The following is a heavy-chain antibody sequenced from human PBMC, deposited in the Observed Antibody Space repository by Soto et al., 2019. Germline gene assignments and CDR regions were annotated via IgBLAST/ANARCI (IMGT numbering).Heavy chain of an antibody. Sequence: QVQLVESGGGVVQPGRSLRLSCAASGFTFSSYAMHWVRQAPGKGLEWVAVISYDGSNKYYADSVKGRFTISRDNSKNTLYLQRNRLRAEDTAVYYCARGSRQQLVRSYYYGMDVWGQGTTVTVSS. D-gene: IGHD6-13*01. V-gene: IGHV3-30-3*01. CDR3: ARGSRQQLVRSYYYGMDV. J-gene: IGHJ6*02. CDR1: GFTFSSYA. CDR2: ISYDGSNK.